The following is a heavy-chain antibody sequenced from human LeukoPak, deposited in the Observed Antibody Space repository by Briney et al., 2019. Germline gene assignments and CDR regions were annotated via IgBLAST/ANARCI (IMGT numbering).Heavy chain of an antibody. CDR2: IRSKAYGGTT. D-gene: IGHD3-9*01. CDR1: GFTFGSYG. Sequence: PGRSLRLSCAASGFTFGSYGMHWVRQAPGKGLEWVGFIRSKAYGGTTEYAASVKGRFTISRDDSKSIAYLQMNSLKTEDTAVYYCTRSLLHDILTPVYYWGQGTLVTVSS. CDR3: TRSLLHDILTPVYY. V-gene: IGHV3-49*04. J-gene: IGHJ4*02.